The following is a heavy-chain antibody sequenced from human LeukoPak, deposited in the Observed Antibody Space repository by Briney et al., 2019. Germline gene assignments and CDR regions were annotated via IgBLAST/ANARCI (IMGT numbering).Heavy chain of an antibody. Sequence: SETLSLTCTVSGGSISSYYWSWIRQPAGKGLEWIGRIYTTGSTNYNPSLKSRVTISVDTSKNQFSLQLSSVTAADTAVYYCAREAMVRGIMYYFSYYVDVWGKGTTVAISS. CDR3: AREAMVRGIMYYFSYYVDV. CDR2: IYTTGST. CDR1: GGSISSYY. V-gene: IGHV4-4*07. D-gene: IGHD3-10*01. J-gene: IGHJ6*03.